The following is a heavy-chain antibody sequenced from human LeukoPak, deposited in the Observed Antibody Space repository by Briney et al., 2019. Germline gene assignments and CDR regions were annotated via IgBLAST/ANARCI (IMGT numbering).Heavy chain of an antibody. V-gene: IGHV3-23*01. CDR2: ISSSGGTT. CDR3: ARGKESIYSEILG. Sequence: GGSLRLSCAASGFTFSNYAMNWVRQAPGKGLEWVSVISSSGGTTNYADSVKGRFTVSRDNSKNTLYLQLNSLRAEDTAVYCCARGKESIYSEILGWGQGTLVTVSS. D-gene: IGHD2-21*01. CDR1: GFTFSNYA. J-gene: IGHJ4*02.